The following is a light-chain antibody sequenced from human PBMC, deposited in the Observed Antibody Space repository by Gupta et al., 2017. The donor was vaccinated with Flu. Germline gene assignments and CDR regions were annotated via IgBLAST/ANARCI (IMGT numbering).Light chain of an antibody. CDR1: QSVGTY. V-gene: IGKV3-11*01. CDR3: QKRSNWPPYT. Sequence: ETELTQSPATLSLSPGERATLSCRASQSVGTYLAWYQKKPGQAPRLLIYDASNRATGIPARFSGSGSGTDFTLTISSLVPEDFAVYYCQKRSNWPPYTFGQGTRLEIK. CDR2: DAS. J-gene: IGKJ2*01.